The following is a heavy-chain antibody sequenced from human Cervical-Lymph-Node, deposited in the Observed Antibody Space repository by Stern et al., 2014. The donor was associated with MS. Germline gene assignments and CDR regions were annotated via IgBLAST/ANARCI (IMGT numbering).Heavy chain of an antibody. CDR3: ARDKAAALGLGYYYGMDV. CDR1: GGSFSTNA. D-gene: IGHD3/OR15-3a*01. J-gene: IGHJ6*04. V-gene: IGHV1-69*01. CDR2: IIPILGTA. Sequence: MQLVESGAEVKKPGSSVKVSCKASGGSFSTNAINWVRQAPGQGLEWMGGIIPILGTANYAQKFQGRVTITADESTSTVHMALSSLRSEDTAVYYCARDKAAALGLGYYYGMDVWGKGTTVTVSS.